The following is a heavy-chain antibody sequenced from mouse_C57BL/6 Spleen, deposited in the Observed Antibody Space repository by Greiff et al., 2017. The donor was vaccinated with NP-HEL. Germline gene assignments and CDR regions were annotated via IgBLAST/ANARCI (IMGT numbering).Heavy chain of an antibody. Sequence: EVKLVESGPGMVKPSQSLSLTCTVTGYSITSGYDWHWIRHFPGNKLEWMGYISYSGSTNYNPSLKSRISITHDTSKNHFFLKLNSVTTEDTATYYCARGATTVVYFDYWGQGTTLTVSS. V-gene: IGHV3-1*01. CDR3: ARGATTVVYFDY. CDR1: GYSITSGYD. CDR2: ISYSGST. J-gene: IGHJ2*01. D-gene: IGHD1-1*01.